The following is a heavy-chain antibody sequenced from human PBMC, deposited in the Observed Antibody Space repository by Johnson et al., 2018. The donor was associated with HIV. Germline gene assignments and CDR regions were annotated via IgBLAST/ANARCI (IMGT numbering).Heavy chain of an antibody. CDR1: GFTFDDYA. Sequence: EVQLVESGGGLVQPGRSLRLSCAASGFTFDDYAMHWVRQTPGKGLEWVSGISGSGGSTYYADSVKGRFTISRDNSKNTLYLQMNSLRAEDTAVYYCAKSSSSFGAFDIWGQGTMVTVSS. D-gene: IGHD6-6*01. CDR3: AKSSSSFGAFDI. CDR2: ISGSGGST. J-gene: IGHJ3*02. V-gene: IGHV3-23*04.